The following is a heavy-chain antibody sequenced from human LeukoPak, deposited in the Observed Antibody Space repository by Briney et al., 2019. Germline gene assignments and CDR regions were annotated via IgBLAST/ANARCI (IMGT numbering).Heavy chain of an antibody. J-gene: IGHJ6*03. D-gene: IGHD6-19*01. CDR3: ARDIGSGWYYYYMDV. V-gene: IGHV4-4*07. Sequence: SETLSLTCTVSGGSISSYYWSWIRQPAGKGLEWVGRIYTSGSTNYNPSLKSRVTMSVDTSKNQFSLKLSSVTAADTAVYYCARDIGSGWYYYYMDVWGKGTTVTISS. CDR1: GGSISSYY. CDR2: IYTSGST.